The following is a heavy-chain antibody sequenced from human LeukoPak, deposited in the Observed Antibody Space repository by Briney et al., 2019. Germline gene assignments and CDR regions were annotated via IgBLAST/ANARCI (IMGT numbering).Heavy chain of an antibody. CDR1: GFIFSGNW. V-gene: IGHV3-74*01. D-gene: IGHD1-1*01. CDR2: IHSDGPTT. Sequence: GGSLRLSWAASGFIFSGNWVHWVRQAPGKGLVWVSGIHSDGPTTRYADSVEGRFTISRDSAEKTVYLQMTSLRAEDTAIYYCATELATPFWGQGTLVTVSS. J-gene: IGHJ4*02. CDR3: ATELATPF.